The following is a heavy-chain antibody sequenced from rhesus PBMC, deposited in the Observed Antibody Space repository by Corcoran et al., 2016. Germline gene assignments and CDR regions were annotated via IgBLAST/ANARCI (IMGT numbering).Heavy chain of an antibody. V-gene: IGHV4S7*01. D-gene: IGHD1-44*01. J-gene: IGHJ4*01. CDR3: ARDGPSGNYKGSWDY. CDR2: IYSISGNT. CDR1: GGSISGGYG. Sequence: QVQLQESGPGLLKPSETLSLTCAVSGGSISGGYGWGWIRQPPGKGLEWIGSIYSISGNTSYNPSLKSRVTISTDTSKTHFSLKLSSVAAADTAVYYCARDGPSGNYKGSWDYWGQGVLVTVSS.